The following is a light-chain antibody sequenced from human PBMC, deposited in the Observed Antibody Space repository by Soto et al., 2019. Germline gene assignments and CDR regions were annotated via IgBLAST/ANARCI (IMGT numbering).Light chain of an antibody. J-gene: IGLJ1*01. CDR2: EVS. Sequence: QSALTQPASVSGSPGQSITISCTGTSSDIGDYNYVSWYQQHPGKAPKLMIYEVSNRPSGVSSRFSGSKSGNTASLTISGLQAEDEAVYHCSSYTGSDTSYVFGTGTKVTVL. CDR3: SSYTGSDTSYV. V-gene: IGLV2-14*01. CDR1: SSDIGDYNY.